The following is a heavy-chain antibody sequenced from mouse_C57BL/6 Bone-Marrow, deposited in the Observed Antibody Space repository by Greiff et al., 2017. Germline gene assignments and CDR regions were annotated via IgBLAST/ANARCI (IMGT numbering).Heavy chain of an antibody. Sequence: QVQLQQPGAELVMPGASVKLSCKASGYTFTSYWMHWLKQRPGQGLEWIGEIDPSDSYTNYNQKFKGKSTLTVDKSSSTAYMQLSSLTSEDSAVYYCALYYSNLDYWGQGTTLTVSS. CDR2: IDPSDSYT. D-gene: IGHD2-5*01. CDR1: GYTFTSYW. CDR3: ALYYSNLDY. J-gene: IGHJ2*01. V-gene: IGHV1-69*01.